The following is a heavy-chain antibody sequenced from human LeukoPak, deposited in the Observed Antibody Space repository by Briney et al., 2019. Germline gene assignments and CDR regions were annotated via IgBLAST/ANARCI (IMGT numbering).Heavy chain of an antibody. V-gene: IGHV5-51*01. J-gene: IGHJ5*02. CDR2: IYPGDSDT. D-gene: IGHD3-10*01. Sequence: GESLKISCKGSGYSFTSYWIGWVRQMPGKGLEWMGIIYPGDSDTRYSPSFQGQVTISADKSISTAYLQWSSLKASDTAMYYCARNSRPIGSGSYYYAYNWFDPWGQGTLVTVSS. CDR1: GYSFTSYW. CDR3: ARNSRPIGSGSYYYAYNWFDP.